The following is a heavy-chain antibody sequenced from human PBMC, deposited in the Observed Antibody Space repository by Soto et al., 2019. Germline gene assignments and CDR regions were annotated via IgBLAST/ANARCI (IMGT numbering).Heavy chain of an antibody. V-gene: IGHV3-23*01. CDR2: ISGVDDST. J-gene: IGHJ4*02. CDR3: ARRASGGTHFDY. Sequence: RGSLRLSCAVSGFLVNNYDNIFFRQAPGKGLEWVSGISGVDDSTSYADSVKGRLTISRDNSKNTLFLQMNNLRAADTAIYYCARRASGGTHFDYWGLGTLVTVSS. D-gene: IGHD1-26*01. CDR1: GFLVNNYD.